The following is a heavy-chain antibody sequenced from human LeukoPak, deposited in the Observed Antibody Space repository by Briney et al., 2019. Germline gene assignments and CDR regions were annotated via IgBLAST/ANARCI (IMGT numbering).Heavy chain of an antibody. CDR1: GFTLSSYS. J-gene: IGHJ4*02. CDR2: ISSSTSYI. Sequence: PGGSLRLSCAASGFTLSSYSMKWVRQAPGKGLEWVSSISSSTSYIYYADSVKGRFTISRDNAKNTLYLQMNSLRAEDTAVYYCARGQDVWGSSLDYWGQGTLVTVSS. V-gene: IGHV3-21*01. D-gene: IGHD3-16*01. CDR3: ARGQDVWGSSLDY.